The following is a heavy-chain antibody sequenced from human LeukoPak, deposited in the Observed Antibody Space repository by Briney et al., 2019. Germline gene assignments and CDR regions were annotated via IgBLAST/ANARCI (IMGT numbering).Heavy chain of an antibody. J-gene: IGHJ4*02. Sequence: GGSLRLSCTASGFTFGDYAMSWVRQAPGKGLEWVGFIRSKAYGGTTEYAASVRGRFTISRDDSKSIAYLQMNSLKTEDTAVYYCTRDLRYYDILTGYYGIDYWGQGTLVTVSS. V-gene: IGHV3-49*04. D-gene: IGHD3-9*01. CDR1: GFTFGDYA. CDR2: IRSKAYGGTT. CDR3: TRDLRYYDILTGYYGIDY.